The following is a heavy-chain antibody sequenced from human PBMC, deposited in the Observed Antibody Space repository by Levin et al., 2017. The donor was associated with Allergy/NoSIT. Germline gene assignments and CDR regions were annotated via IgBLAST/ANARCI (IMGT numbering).Heavy chain of an antibody. D-gene: IGHD6-19*01. CDR1: GFTFSDYY. J-gene: IGHJ6*02. CDR3: GRAQFTSGWFWGDGMDV. Sequence: GESLKISCAASGFTFSDYYMSWIRQAPGKGLEWVSFISSSGSTIYYANSVQGRFTISRDNAKNSLYRQMNGLRAEDTAVYYCGRAQFTSGWFWGDGMDVWGQGTTVIVSS. V-gene: IGHV3-11*01. CDR2: ISSSGSTI.